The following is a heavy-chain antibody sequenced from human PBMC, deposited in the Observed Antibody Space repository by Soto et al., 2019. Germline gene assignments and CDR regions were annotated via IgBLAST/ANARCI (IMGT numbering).Heavy chain of an antibody. V-gene: IGHV1-46*01. CDR3: ARGDNDH. CDR2: IHPDGGHT. CDR1: GYTFTNYY. J-gene: IGHJ4*02. Sequence: ASVKVSCKASGYTFTNYYVQWVRQAPGQGLEWMGVIHPDGGHTTYSQKFQERVTTTRDTFTSTIYMELSTLRSEDTAVYYCARGDNDHWGQGTLVTVSS.